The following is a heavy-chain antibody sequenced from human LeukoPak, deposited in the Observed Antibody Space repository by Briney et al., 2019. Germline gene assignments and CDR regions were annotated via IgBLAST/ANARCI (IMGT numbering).Heavy chain of an antibody. CDR3: AKDQGNELHSGGFTHYPWAFDI. J-gene: IGHJ3*02. Sequence: PGRSLRLSCAASGFTFSSYGMHWVRQAPGKGLEWVAVIWYGGSNKYYADSVKGRFTISRDNSKNTLYLQMNSLRAEDTAVYYCAKDQGNELHSGGFTHYPWAFDIWGQGTMVTVSS. V-gene: IGHV3-30*18. D-gene: IGHD2-15*01. CDR2: IWYGGSNK. CDR1: GFTFSSYG.